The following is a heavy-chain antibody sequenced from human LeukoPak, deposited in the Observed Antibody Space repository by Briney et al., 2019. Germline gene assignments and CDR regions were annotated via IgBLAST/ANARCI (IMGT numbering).Heavy chain of an antibody. V-gene: IGHV3-20*04. CDR2: INWNGGST. CDR1: GFTFDDYG. D-gene: IGHD6-19*01. J-gene: IGHJ4*02. CDR3: TRGAGTGWRFDS. Sequence: PGGSLRLSCAASGFTFDDYGMSWVRQVPGKGLEWVSGINWNGGSTGNADSVKGRFTISRDNAKNSLYLQMNSLKADDTAVYYCTRGAGTGWRFDSWGQGTLVTVSS.